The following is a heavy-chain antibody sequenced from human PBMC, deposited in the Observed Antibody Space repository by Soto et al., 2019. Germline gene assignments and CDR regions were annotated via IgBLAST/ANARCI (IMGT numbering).Heavy chain of an antibody. V-gene: IGHV4-59*02. Sequence: QMQLQESGPGLVKPSETLSLTCTVSGASVSTGYWSWIRLPPGQGLEWVGFMYFGGSWTYNPSPTSRASVSVATAKNQFPMTVTSRTVADAAVDYCARSCYDPTGFEVEPRGQGTLVTVSS. J-gene: IGHJ5*02. CDR3: ARSCYDPTGFEVEP. CDR2: MYFGGSW. CDR1: GASVSTGY. D-gene: IGHD2-2*01.